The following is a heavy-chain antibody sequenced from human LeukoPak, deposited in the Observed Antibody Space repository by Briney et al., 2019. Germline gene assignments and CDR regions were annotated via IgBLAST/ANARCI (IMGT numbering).Heavy chain of an antibody. D-gene: IGHD2-2*01. CDR3: ARDLYLGYCSSTSCKAFDI. CDR1: GFTFSSYS. J-gene: IGHJ3*02. Sequence: GGSLRLSCAASGFTFSSYSMNWVRQAPGKGLEWVSSISSSSSCIYYADSVKGRFTISRDNAKNSLYLQMNSLRAEDTAVYYCARDLYLGYCSSTSCKAFDIWGQGTMVTVSS. CDR2: ISSSSSCI. V-gene: IGHV3-21*01.